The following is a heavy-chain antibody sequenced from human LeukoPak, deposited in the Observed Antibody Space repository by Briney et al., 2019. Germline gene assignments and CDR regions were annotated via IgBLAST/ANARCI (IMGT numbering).Heavy chain of an antibody. CDR3: AKDRRVGATKGLGAFAK. Sequence: GGSLRLSCAASGFTFSNYAMSWVRQAPGKGLEWVSAISGSGGSTYYGDSVKGRFTISRDNSKNTLYLQMNSLRAEDTAVYYCAKDRRVGATKGLGAFAKWGQGTMVIVSS. V-gene: IGHV3-23*01. CDR1: GFTFSNYA. D-gene: IGHD1-26*01. J-gene: IGHJ3*02. CDR2: ISGSGGST.